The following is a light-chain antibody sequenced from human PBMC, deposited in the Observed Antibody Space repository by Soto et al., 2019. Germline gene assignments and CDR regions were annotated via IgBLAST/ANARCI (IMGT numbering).Light chain of an antibody. V-gene: IGKV3D-15*01. CDR3: QQYNNWPFS. CDR1: QSVSSY. CDR2: GAS. Sequence: EIVLTQSPATLSLSPGERATLSCRASQSVSSYLAWYQQKPGQAPRLLIYGASSRATGIPDRFSGSGSGTDFTLTISGLQSGDSAVYFCQQYNNWPFSFGQGTRLEI. J-gene: IGKJ5*01.